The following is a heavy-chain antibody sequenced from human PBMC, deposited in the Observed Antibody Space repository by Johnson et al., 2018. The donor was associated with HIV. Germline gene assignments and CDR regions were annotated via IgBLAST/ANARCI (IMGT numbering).Heavy chain of an antibody. CDR3: ARDSTPWGGDYVDYALDV. Sequence: QVQVVESGGGVVQPGRSLRLSCAASGFTFSSYAMHWVRQAPGKGLEWVAVISYDGSFQDYADSVRGRFTISRDNSRSTLFLEMINLRDEDTAVYYCARDSTPWGGDYVDYALDVWGQGTIVTVSS. D-gene: IGHD4-17*01. V-gene: IGHV3-30*04. CDR1: GFTFSSYA. J-gene: IGHJ3*01. CDR2: ISYDGSFQ.